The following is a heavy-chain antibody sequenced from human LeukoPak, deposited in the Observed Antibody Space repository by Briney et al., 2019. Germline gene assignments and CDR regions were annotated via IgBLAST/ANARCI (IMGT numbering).Heavy chain of an antibody. CDR2: INHSGST. D-gene: IGHD3-10*01. V-gene: IGHV4-34*01. CDR1: GGSFSGYY. Sequence: SETLSLTCAVYGGSFSGYYWSWIRQPPGKGLEWIGEINHSGSTNYNPSLKSRVTISVDTSKNQFSLKLSSVTAADTAVYYCARNYYGSGSYYNAAFDIWGQGTMVTVSS. CDR3: ARNYYGSGSYYNAAFDI. J-gene: IGHJ3*02.